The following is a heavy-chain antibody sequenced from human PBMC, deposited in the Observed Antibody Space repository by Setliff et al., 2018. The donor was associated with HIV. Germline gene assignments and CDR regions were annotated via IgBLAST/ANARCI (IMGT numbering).Heavy chain of an antibody. CDR3: ARLVGGDSSSSFFFDY. J-gene: IGHJ4*02. D-gene: IGHD6-6*01. CDR1: GLSMSTTSYY. Sequence: SETLSLTCAVSGLSMSTTSYYWGWIRQPPGKGLEWIGEVCQRGGINYYPFFWSRAIISMDKPRSYFSLRLTSVTAADTAVYYCARLVGGDSSSSFFFDYWGQGTLVTVSS. V-gene: IGHV4-39*02. CDR2: VCQRGGI.